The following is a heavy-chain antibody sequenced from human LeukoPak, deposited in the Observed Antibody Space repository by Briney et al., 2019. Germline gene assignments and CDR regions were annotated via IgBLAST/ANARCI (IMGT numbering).Heavy chain of an antibody. CDR3: VREGFYFFDF. V-gene: IGHV3-7*01. Sequence: PGGSLRLSCAASGFTFTNNFMSWVRQVPGKGLEWVANIKQDGSETTYADSVRGRFTIFRDNAKDSVYLQMNSLRAEDSATYYCVREGFYFFDFSGQGTLVTVSS. J-gene: IGHJ4*01. CDR2: IKQDGSET. CDR1: GFTFTNNF.